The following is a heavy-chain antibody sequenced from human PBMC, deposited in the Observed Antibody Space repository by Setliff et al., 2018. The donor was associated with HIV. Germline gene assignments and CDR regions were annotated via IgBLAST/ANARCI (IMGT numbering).Heavy chain of an antibody. V-gene: IGHV4-34*01. CDR2: INHSGST. CDR1: GGSFSGYY. J-gene: IGHJ6*03. CDR3: NIYYYYYMDV. Sequence: SETLSLTCAVYGGSFSGYYWSWIRQPPGKGLEWIGEINHSGSTNYNPSLKSRVTISVDTSKNQFSLKLSPVTAADTAVYYCNIYYYYYMDVWGKGTTVTVSS.